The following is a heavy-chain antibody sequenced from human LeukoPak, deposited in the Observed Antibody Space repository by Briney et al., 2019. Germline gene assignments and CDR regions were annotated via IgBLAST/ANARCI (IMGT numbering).Heavy chain of an antibody. CDR2: ISRSGSTK. J-gene: IGHJ6*03. CDR1: GFTFSDYN. D-gene: IGHD2-15*01. Sequence: GGSLRLSCAASGFTFSDYNMRWIRQAPGKGLEWVSSISRSGSTKYYADSVKGRFTISRDNAKNSLFLQMNRLSAEDPAVYYCARVLRYCSGGNCYSGGLGYMDVWGKGTTVTISS. V-gene: IGHV3-11*01. CDR3: ARVLRYCSGGNCYSGGLGYMDV.